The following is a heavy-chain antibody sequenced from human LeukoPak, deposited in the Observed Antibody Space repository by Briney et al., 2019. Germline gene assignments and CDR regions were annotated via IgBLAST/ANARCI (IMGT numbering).Heavy chain of an antibody. D-gene: IGHD3-10*01. CDR3: AKDIGIALRGATFEN. V-gene: IGHV3-23*01. CDR2: ISGSGGST. J-gene: IGHJ4*02. Sequence: GGSLRLSCAASGFTFSSYAMSWVRQAPGKGLEWVSAISGSGGSTYYADSVKGRFTISRDNTKNSLYLQMSSLKTEDTAFYCAKDIGIALRGATFENWGQGPLVTVSS. CDR1: GFTFSSYA.